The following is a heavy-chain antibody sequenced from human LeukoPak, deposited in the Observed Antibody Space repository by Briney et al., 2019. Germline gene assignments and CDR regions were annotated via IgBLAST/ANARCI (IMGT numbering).Heavy chain of an antibody. D-gene: IGHD6-13*01. V-gene: IGHV3-15*01. J-gene: IGHJ4*02. CDR1: GFTFSNAW. CDR2: IKSKTDGGTT. CDR3: TTPRRGYSSSSEWDY. Sequence: GGSLRLSCAASGFTFSNAWMSWVRQAPGKGLEWVGRIKSKTDGGTTDYAAPVKGRFTISRDDSKNTLYLQMNSLKTEDTAVYYCTTPRRGYSSSSEWDYWGQGTLVTVSS.